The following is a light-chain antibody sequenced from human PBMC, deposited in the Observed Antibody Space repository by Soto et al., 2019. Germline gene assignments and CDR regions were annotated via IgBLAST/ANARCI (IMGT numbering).Light chain of an antibody. CDR3: SSYTSTSTLV. Sequence: QSALTQPRSVSGSPGQSVTISCTGASSDVGGHNYVSWYQQHPGKAPKLLIYVVRNRPSGVSNRFSGSKSGNTASLTISGLQAEDEADYYCSSYTSTSTLVFGTGTKVTVL. V-gene: IGLV2-14*01. CDR1: SSDVGGHNY. CDR2: VVR. J-gene: IGLJ1*01.